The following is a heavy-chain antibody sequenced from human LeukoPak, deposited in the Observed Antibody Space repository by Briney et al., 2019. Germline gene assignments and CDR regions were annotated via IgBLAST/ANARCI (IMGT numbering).Heavy chain of an antibody. J-gene: IGHJ3*02. Sequence: SETLSLTCTVSGGSISSSSYYWGWIRQPPGKGLEWIGEINHSGSTNYNPSLKSRVTISVDTSKNQFSLKLSSVTAADTAVYYCARIWRPRPHQKSYSSSRGGAFDIWGQGTMVTVSS. CDR1: GGSISSSSYY. V-gene: IGHV4-39*07. CDR3: ARIWRPRPHQKSYSSSRGGAFDI. D-gene: IGHD6-13*01. CDR2: INHSGST.